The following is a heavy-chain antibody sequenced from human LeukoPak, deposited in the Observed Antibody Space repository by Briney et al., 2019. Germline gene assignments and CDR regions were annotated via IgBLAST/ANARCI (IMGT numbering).Heavy chain of an antibody. J-gene: IGHJ4*02. CDR1: GYTFTSYD. Sequence: ASVKVSCKASGYTFTSYDINWVRQATGQGLEWMGWMNPNSGNTGYAQKFQGRVTITRNTSISTAYMELSSLRSEDTAVYYCAKEGVVGVTGFFDYWGQGTLVSVSS. D-gene: IGHD1-26*01. CDR3: AKEGVVGVTGFFDY. CDR2: MNPNSGNT. V-gene: IGHV1-8*03.